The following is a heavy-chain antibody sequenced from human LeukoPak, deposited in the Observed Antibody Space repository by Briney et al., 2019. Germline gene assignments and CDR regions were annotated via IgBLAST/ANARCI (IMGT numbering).Heavy chain of an antibody. J-gene: IGHJ6*04. CDR1: GGTFSSYA. CDR2: IIPIFGTA. Sequence: AASVKVSCKASGGTFSSYAISWVRQAPGQGLEWMGGIIPIFGTANYAQKFQGRVTITADESTSTAYMELSSLRSEDTAVYYCARGAYHGSGITYGMDVWGKGTTVTVSS. CDR3: ARGAYHGSGITYGMDV. V-gene: IGHV1-69*13. D-gene: IGHD3-10*01.